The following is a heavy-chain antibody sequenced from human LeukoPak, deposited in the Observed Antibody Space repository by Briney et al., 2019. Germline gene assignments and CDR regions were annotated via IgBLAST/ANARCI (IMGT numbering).Heavy chain of an antibody. D-gene: IGHD6-25*01. J-gene: IGHJ4*02. Sequence: PSETLSPTCTVSGDSLNSYYWSWIRQPPGEGLQWIGYIFYSGSSNYNASLRSRVAISVDTSKSQFSLKLTSVTAADTAVYYCAGRAARFFDYWGQGILVTVSS. CDR2: IFYSGSS. V-gene: IGHV4-59*01. CDR3: AGRAARFFDY. CDR1: GDSLNSYY.